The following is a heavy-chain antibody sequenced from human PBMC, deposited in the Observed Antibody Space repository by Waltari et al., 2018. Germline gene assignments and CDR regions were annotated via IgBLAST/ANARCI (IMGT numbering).Heavy chain of an antibody. J-gene: IGHJ4*02. CDR3: AREGYDWATDY. Sequence: QVQLQESGPGLVKPSQTLSLTCTVSGGSISSGGYYWSWIRQHPGKGLEWIVYIYHSGSTYYNPSLKSRVTISVDRSKNQFSLKLSSVTAADTAVYYCAREGYDWATDYWGQGTLVTVSS. D-gene: IGHD5-12*01. V-gene: IGHV4-31*03. CDR2: IYHSGST. CDR1: GGSISSGGYY.